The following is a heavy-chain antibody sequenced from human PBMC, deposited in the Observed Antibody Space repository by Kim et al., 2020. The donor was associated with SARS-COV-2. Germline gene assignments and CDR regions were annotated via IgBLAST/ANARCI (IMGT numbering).Heavy chain of an antibody. V-gene: IGHV3-30*18. CDR2: ISYDGSNK. Sequence: GGSLRLSCAASGFTFSSYGMHWVRQAPGKGLEWVAVISYDGSNKYYADSVKGRFTISRDNSKNTLYLQMNSLRAEDTAVYYCAKDPYYGSGGYHDYWGQGTLVTVSS. CDR1: GFTFSSYG. J-gene: IGHJ4*02. D-gene: IGHD3-10*01. CDR3: AKDPYYGSGGYHDY.